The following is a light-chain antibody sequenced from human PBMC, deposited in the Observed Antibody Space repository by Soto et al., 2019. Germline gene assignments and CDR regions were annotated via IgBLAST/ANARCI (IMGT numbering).Light chain of an antibody. Sequence: DIQMTQSPSTLSASVGDRVTITCRASQSISSWLAWYQQKPGKAPKLLIYDDSRLESGVPSRFSGRGAGTELTLTINSLQPDDFATYYCQQYNSYPFTVGRWTKVDIK. CDR2: DDS. V-gene: IGKV1-5*01. CDR3: QQYNSYPFT. J-gene: IGKJ3*01. CDR1: QSISSW.